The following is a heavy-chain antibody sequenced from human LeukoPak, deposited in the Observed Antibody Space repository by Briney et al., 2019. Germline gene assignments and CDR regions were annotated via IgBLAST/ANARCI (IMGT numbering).Heavy chain of an antibody. D-gene: IGHD3-9*01. Sequence: GESLKISCKGSGYSFTSYWIGWVRQMPGKGLEWMGIIYPGDSDTRYSPSFQGQVTISADKSIRTAYLQWSSLKASDTAMYYCARQVRTGYDILTGRGYYYMDVWGKGTTVTVSS. J-gene: IGHJ6*03. CDR3: ARQVRTGYDILTGRGYYYMDV. CDR1: GYSFTSYW. V-gene: IGHV5-51*01. CDR2: IYPGDSDT.